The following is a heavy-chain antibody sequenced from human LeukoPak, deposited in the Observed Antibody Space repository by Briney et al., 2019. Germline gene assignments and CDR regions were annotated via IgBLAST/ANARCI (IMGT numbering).Heavy chain of an antibody. CDR1: GFTFSSYG. CDR2: ISYDGSNK. V-gene: IGHV3-30*18. Sequence: GGSLRLSCAASGFTFSSYGMHWVRQAPGKGLEWVAVISYDGSNKYYADSVKGRFTISRDNSKNTLYLQMNSLRAEDTAVYYCAKDPEYCSSTSYSTTYYYGMDVWGQGTTVTVSS. CDR3: AKDPEYCSSTSYSTTYYYGMDV. D-gene: IGHD2-2*02. J-gene: IGHJ6*02.